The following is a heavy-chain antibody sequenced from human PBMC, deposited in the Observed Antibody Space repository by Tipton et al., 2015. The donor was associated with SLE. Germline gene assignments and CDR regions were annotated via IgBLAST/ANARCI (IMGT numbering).Heavy chain of an antibody. V-gene: IGHV4-59*01. Sequence: TLSLTCTVSGGSITNYYWNWIRQPPGKGLEWIGYIYYSGSTNYNPSLKSRVTISVDTSKNQFSLKLSSVTAADTAVYYCARVPALYYYYMDVWGKGTTVTVSS. CDR3: ARVPALYYYYMDV. CDR1: GGSITNYY. D-gene: IGHD2-2*01. J-gene: IGHJ6*03. CDR2: IYYSGST.